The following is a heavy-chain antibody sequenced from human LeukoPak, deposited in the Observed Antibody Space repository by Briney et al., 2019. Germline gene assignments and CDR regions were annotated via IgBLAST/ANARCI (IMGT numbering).Heavy chain of an antibody. Sequence: GGSLRLSCTASGFTFGDYAMSRFRQAPGKGLEWVGFIRSKAYGGTTEYAASVKGRFTISRDDSKSIAYLQMNSLKTEDTAVYYCTRDTGDFWSGYYYYYGMDVWGQGTTVTVSS. J-gene: IGHJ6*02. D-gene: IGHD3-3*01. V-gene: IGHV3-49*03. CDR3: TRDTGDFWSGYYYYYGMDV. CDR2: IRSKAYGGTT. CDR1: GFTFGDYA.